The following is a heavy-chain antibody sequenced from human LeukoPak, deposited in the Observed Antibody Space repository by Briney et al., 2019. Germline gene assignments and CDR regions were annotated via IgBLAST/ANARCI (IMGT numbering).Heavy chain of an antibody. CDR2: ITGSGGST. Sequence: PGGSLRLSCVASGFTFSSYGMNWVRQAPGKGLEWVSAITGSGGSTEYADSVKGRFSISRDNSKNTLYLQMNSLRADDTAVYYCAKSGSIWYYFDYWGQGPLVTVSS. CDR3: AKSGSIWYYFDY. V-gene: IGHV3-23*01. D-gene: IGHD6-13*01. CDR1: GFTFSSYG. J-gene: IGHJ4*02.